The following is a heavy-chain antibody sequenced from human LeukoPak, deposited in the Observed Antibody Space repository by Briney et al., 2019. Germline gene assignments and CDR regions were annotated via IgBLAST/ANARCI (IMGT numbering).Heavy chain of an antibody. CDR3: ARDTPQHLKRFDY. CDR2: INPYNGKT. Sequence: ASVKVSCKASGYTLDRFGISWVRQAPGLGLEWLGWINPYNGKTIFGEKFQDRVTMTTDTSTSTVYMELTSLRSDDTAVYFCARDTPQHLKRFDYWGQGTLVTVSS. D-gene: IGHD6-13*01. V-gene: IGHV1-18*01. CDR1: GYTLDRFG. J-gene: IGHJ4*02.